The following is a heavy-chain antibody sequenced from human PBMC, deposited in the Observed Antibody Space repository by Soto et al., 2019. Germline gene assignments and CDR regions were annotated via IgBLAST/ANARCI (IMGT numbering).Heavy chain of an antibody. J-gene: IGHJ6*02. CDR2: IYYSGST. Sequence: SETLSLTCTVSGGSISSYYWSCIRQPPGKGLEWIGYIYYSGSTNYNPSLKSRVTISVDTSKNQFSLKLSSVTAADTAVYYCARDTITIFGVDYYGMDVWGQGTTVTVSS. CDR3: ARDTITIFGVDYYGMDV. V-gene: IGHV4-59*01. CDR1: GGSISSYY. D-gene: IGHD3-3*01.